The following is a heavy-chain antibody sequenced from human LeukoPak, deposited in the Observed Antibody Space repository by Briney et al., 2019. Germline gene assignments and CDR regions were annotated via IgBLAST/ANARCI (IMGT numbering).Heavy chain of an antibody. J-gene: IGHJ4*02. D-gene: IGHD5-18*01. CDR3: ARGGYSYAVYFDY. CDR2: LYHSGST. V-gene: IGHV4-34*01. CDR1: GGSFSPYY. Sequence: SETLSLTCAVYGGSFSPYYWSWILQPPGKGLEWIVILYHSGSTYYNPSLKSRVTISVDTSKNQFSLMLSSVTAADTAVYYCARGGYSYAVYFDYWGQGTLVTVSS.